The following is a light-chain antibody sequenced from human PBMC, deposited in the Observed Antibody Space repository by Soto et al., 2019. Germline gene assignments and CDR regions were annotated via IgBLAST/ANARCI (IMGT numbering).Light chain of an antibody. CDR3: SSYTSITTHVV. CDR1: SSDVGGYNY. V-gene: IGLV2-14*01. Sequence: QLVLTQPASVSGSPGQSITISCTGTSSDVGGYNYVCWFQQHPGKAPKLMIYDVDNRPSGVSNRFSGSKSGNTASLTISGLQAEDEADYYCSSYTSITTHVVFGGGTKVTVL. J-gene: IGLJ2*01. CDR2: DVD.